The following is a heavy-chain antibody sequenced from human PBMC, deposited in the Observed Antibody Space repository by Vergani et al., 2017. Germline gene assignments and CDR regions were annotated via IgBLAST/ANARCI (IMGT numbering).Heavy chain of an antibody. J-gene: IGHJ6*02. CDR3: ARDGSVVPAAISPYYGMDV. Sequence: QVQLQESGPGLVKPSQTLSLTCTVSGGSISSGSYYWGWIRQPPGKGLEWIGRIYTSGSTNYNPSLKSRVTMSVDTSKNQFSLKLSSVTAADTAVYYCARDGSVVPAAISPYYGMDVWGQGTTVTVSS. D-gene: IGHD2-2*01. CDR2: IYTSGST. CDR1: GGSISSGSYY. V-gene: IGHV4-61*02.